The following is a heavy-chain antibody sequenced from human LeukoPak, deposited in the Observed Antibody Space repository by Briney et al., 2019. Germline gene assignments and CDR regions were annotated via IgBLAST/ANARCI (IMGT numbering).Heavy chain of an antibody. CDR1: GFTFSSYW. CDR2: IKQDGSEK. V-gene: IGHV3-7*01. J-gene: IGHJ6*03. D-gene: IGHD6-13*01. Sequence: GGSLRLSCAASGFTFSSYWMSWVRQAPGKGLEWVANIKQDGSEKYYVDSVKGRFTISRDNAKNSLYLQMNSLRAEDTAVYYCAREASSSWYNQYYYYYMDVWGKGTTVTVSS. CDR3: AREASSSWYNQYYYYYMDV.